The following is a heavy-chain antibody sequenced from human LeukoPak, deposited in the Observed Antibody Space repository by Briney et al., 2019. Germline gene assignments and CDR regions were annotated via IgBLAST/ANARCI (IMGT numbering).Heavy chain of an antibody. D-gene: IGHD1-26*01. Sequence: ASVKVSCKASGGTFSSYAISWVRQAPGQGLEWMERIIPIFGIANYAQKFQGRVTITADKSTSTAYMELSSLRSEDTAVYYCAREGGSYATFDYWGQGTLVTVSS. CDR3: AREGGSYATFDY. J-gene: IGHJ4*02. CDR1: GGTFSSYA. CDR2: IIPIFGIA. V-gene: IGHV1-69*04.